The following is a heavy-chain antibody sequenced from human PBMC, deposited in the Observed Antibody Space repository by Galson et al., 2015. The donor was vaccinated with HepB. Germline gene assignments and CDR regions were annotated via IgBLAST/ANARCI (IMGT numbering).Heavy chain of an antibody. Sequence: LRLSCAAAGFIFSNYGMHWVRQAPGKGLEWVAFISYDGRNKYYADSVKGRFTISRDNSRNTLYLQMNSLTVEDTAVYYCAYQKLEKVATYYFDYWGQGTLVTVSS. J-gene: IGHJ4*02. V-gene: IGHV3-30*03. CDR3: AYQKLEKVATYYFDY. CDR2: ISYDGRNK. CDR1: GFIFSNYG. D-gene: IGHD1-1*01.